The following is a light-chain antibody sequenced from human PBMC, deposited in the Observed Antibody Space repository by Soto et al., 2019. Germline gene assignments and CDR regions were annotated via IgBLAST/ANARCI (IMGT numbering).Light chain of an antibody. CDR1: QSVSSK. V-gene: IGKV3-15*01. CDR2: GAS. J-gene: IGKJ5*01. Sequence: EILMTQSPATLSVSPGERATLSCRAIQSVSSKLAWYQQKTGQAPRLLIYGASTRATGIPARLSGSGSGKEFTLTISSLQSEAFAVSYCQQYNNWPLTITFGQGTRLEIK. CDR3: QQYNNWPLTIT.